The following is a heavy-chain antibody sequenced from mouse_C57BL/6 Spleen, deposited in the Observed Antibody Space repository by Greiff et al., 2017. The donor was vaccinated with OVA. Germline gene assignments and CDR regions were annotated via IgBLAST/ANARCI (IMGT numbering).Heavy chain of an antibody. CDR2: IHPNSGST. CDR3: ARITTVVAWYFDV. Sequence: QVQLQQPGAELVKPGASVKLSCKASGYTFTSYWMHWVKQRPGQGLEWIGMIHPNSGSTKYNEKFKSKATLTVDKSSSTAYMQLSSLTSEDSAVYYCARITTVVAWYFDVWGTGTTVTVSS. V-gene: IGHV1-64*01. J-gene: IGHJ1*03. CDR1: GYTFTSYW. D-gene: IGHD1-1*01.